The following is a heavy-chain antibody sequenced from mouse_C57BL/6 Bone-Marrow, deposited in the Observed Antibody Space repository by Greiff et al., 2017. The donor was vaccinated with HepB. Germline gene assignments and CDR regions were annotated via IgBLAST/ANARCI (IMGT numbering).Heavy chain of an antibody. CDR3: ARDLITTVVDWYFDV. CDR1: GYTFTSYW. Sequence: QVQLQQPGAELVKPGASVKLSCKASGYTFTSYWMHWVKQRPGQGLEWIGMIHPNSGSTNYNEKFKSKATLTVDKSSSPAYMQLSSLTSEDSAVYYCARDLITTVVDWYFDVWGTGTTVTVSS. D-gene: IGHD1-1*01. V-gene: IGHV1-64*01. CDR2: IHPNSGST. J-gene: IGHJ1*03.